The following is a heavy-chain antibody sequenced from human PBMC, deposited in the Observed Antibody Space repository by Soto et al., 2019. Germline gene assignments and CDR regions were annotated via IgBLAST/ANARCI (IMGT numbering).Heavy chain of an antibody. V-gene: IGHV3-74*01. J-gene: IGHJ5*02. CDR3: ARELEAAYNWFDP. CDR1: GFTFSSYW. CDR2: INSD. D-gene: IGHD1-1*01. Sequence: GGSLRLSCAASGFTFSSYWMHWVRQAPGKGLVWVSRINSDYAVSVKSRITINPDTSKNQFSLQLNSVTPEDTAVYYCARELEAAYNWFDPWGQGTLVTVSS.